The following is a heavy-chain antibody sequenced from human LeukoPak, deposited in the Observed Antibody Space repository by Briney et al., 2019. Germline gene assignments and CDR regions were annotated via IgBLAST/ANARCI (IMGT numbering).Heavy chain of an antibody. CDR2: INSDASGT. V-gene: IGHV3-74*03. CDR1: GFRSGDYW. J-gene: IGHJ4*02. D-gene: IGHD3-22*01. Sequence: PGGSLTLSCTASGFRSGDYWMHWFRQAPGEGLVWVSRINSDASGTTYADSVKGRFTISRDNPRNTLYLQMNNVGAEDTAVYYCARETDSSAYYLDYWGQGTLVTVSS. CDR3: ARETDSSAYYLDY.